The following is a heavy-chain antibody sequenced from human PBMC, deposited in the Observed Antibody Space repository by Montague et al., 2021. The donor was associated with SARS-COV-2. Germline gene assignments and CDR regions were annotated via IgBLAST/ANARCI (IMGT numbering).Heavy chain of an antibody. CDR1: GGSISSGSYF. J-gene: IGHJ5*02. CDR3: ARDAGIAATGLNWFDP. CDR2: IYTSGST. V-gene: IGHV4-61*02. Sequence: TLPLTCTVSGGSISSGSYFWSWIRQPAGKGLEWIGRIYTSGSTNYNPSLKSRVTISVDTSKNQFSLKLSSVTAADTAVYYCARDAGIAATGLNWFDPWGQGTLVTVSS. D-gene: IGHD6-13*01.